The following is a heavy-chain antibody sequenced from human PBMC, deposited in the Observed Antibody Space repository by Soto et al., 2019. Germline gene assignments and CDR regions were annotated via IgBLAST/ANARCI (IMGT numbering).Heavy chain of an antibody. Sequence: LGESLKISCKGSGYSFTIYWISWVRQMPGKGLEWMGRIDPSDSYTNYSPSFQGHVAISADKSISTAYLQWSSLKASDTAMYYCARRVIAARPSYYYYGMDVWGQGTTVTVSS. CDR1: GYSFTIYW. V-gene: IGHV5-10-1*01. D-gene: IGHD6-6*01. CDR3: ARRVIAARPSYYYYGMDV. J-gene: IGHJ6*02. CDR2: IDPSDSYT.